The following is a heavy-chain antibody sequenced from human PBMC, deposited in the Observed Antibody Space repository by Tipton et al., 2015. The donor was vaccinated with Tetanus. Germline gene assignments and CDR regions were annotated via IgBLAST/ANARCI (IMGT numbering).Heavy chain of an antibody. V-gene: IGHV4-39*01. CDR3: ARHSLKLGMWAFDI. J-gene: IGHJ3*02. D-gene: IGHD7-27*01. CDR1: GGSISTTSDY. Sequence: TLSLTCTVSGGSISTTSDYWGWIRQPPGKGLEWIGSLYYSGTTYYNPPLKSRVTISVDTSKNPFSLRLSSVTAADTAVYYCARHSLKLGMWAFDIWGRGTLVTVSS. CDR2: LYYSGTT.